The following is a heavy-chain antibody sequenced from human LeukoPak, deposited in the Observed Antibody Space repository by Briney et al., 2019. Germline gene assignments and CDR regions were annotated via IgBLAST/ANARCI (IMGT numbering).Heavy chain of an antibody. D-gene: IGHD4-17*01. CDR3: ARGRLRRFDY. CDR2: ISSSGGTT. V-gene: IGHV3-48*03. J-gene: IGHJ4*02. Sequence: GALRLSCAASGFPFSSYEMNWVRQAPGKGLEWVSYISSSGGTTYYADSVKGRFTISRDSAKNSLYLQMNSLRAEDTAVYYCARGRLRRFDYWGQGTLVTVSS. CDR1: GFPFSSYE.